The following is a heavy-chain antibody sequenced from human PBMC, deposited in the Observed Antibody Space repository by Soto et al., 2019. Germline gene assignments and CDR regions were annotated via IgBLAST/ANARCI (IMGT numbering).Heavy chain of an antibody. D-gene: IGHD6-6*01. CDR3: ARDKGPVGSSSYYYYGMDV. Sequence: ASVKVSCKASGYTFTSYGISWVRQAPGQGLEWMGWISAYNGNTNYAQKLQGRVTMTTDTSTSTAYMELRSLRSDDTAVYYCARDKGPVGSSSYYYYGMDVWGQGTTVTVSS. CDR1: GYTFTSYG. J-gene: IGHJ6*02. CDR2: ISAYNGNT. V-gene: IGHV1-18*01.